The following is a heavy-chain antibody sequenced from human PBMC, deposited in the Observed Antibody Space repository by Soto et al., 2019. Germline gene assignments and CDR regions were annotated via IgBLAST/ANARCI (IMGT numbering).Heavy chain of an antibody. J-gene: IGHJ3*02. V-gene: IGHV6-1*01. Sequence: SQALSLTCAISGTSVSSNIAAWNRIRQSPSRGLEWLGRTYYRSTWYNDYPVSVKGRITITPDTSKNQFTLQLNSVTPEDTAVDYCARVGFYYYDSGVLDFFDIWGQGTMVTV. D-gene: IGHD3-22*01. CDR1: GTSVSSNIAA. CDR3: ARVGFYYYDSGVLDFFDI. CDR2: TYYRSTWYN.